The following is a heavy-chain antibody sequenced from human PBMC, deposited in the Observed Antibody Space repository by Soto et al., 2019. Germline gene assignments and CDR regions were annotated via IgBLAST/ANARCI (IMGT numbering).Heavy chain of an antibody. J-gene: IGHJ6*02. CDR1: GFTLNDYS. CDR3: VRGRSDSLMDV. CDR2: LSSSRTTI. Sequence: LSCAGSGFTLNDYSMNWVRQAPGKGLEWVSYLSSSRTTIYYADSVKGRFSISRDDAKNSLYLQMNSLRDDDTAVYFCVRGRSDSLMDVWGQGTTVTVS. V-gene: IGHV3-48*02.